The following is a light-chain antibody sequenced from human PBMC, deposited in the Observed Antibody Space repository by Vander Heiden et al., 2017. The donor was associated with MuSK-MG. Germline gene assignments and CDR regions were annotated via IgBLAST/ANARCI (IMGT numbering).Light chain of an antibody. J-gene: IGKJ5*01. V-gene: IGKV4-1*01. CDR3: QQYDTTPIT. CDR2: WTS. Sequence: DIVMTQSPDSLAVSLGERATINCKSSQSVLSSSNNKNYLAWYQQKPGQPPKLLIYWTSTRASGVPDRFSGSGSGTDFTLTIRSLQAEDVAVYYCQQYDTTPITFGQGTRLEIK. CDR1: QSVLSSSNNKNY.